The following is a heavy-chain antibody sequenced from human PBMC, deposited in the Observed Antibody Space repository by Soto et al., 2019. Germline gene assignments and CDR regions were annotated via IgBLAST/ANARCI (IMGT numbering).Heavy chain of an antibody. CDR3: AKDWGSSGWYNWFDP. J-gene: IGHJ5*02. D-gene: IGHD6-13*01. Sequence: QVQLVESGGGVVQSGRSLRLSCAASGFTFSTSGMHWIRQAPGKGLEWVAMLSHDGGATYYVDSVKGRFNISRDTDKNTLHLQMDSLRPEDTATYYCAKDWGSSGWYNWFDPWGQGTLVTVSS. CDR1: GFTFSTSG. CDR2: LSHDGGAT. V-gene: IGHV3-30*18.